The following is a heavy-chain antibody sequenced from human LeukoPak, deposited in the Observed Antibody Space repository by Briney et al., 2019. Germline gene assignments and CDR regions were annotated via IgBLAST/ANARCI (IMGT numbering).Heavy chain of an antibody. V-gene: IGHV4-39*07. CDR1: GGSISSSSYY. J-gene: IGHJ4*02. Sequence: SETLSHTCTVSGGSISSSSYYWGWIRQPPGKGLEWIGSIYYSGSTYYNPSLKSRVTISVDTSKNQFSLKLSSVTAADTAVYYCARGQWLLGGGYYFDYWGQGTLVTVSS. D-gene: IGHD3-22*01. CDR3: ARGQWLLGGGYYFDY. CDR2: IYYSGST.